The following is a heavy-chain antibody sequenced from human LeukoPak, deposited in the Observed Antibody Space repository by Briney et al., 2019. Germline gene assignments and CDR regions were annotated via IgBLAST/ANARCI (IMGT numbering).Heavy chain of an antibody. J-gene: IGHJ4*02. D-gene: IGHD3-3*01. CDR3: ARAYRGWSGSLRYDY. CDR2: IYYSGST. V-gene: IGHV4-59*01. CDR1: GGSISSYH. Sequence: SETLSLTCSVSGGSISSYHWSWIRQPPGKGLEWIGYIYYSGSTNYNPSLKSRVTITVDTSKNKLSLKLSSVTAADTAVYYCARAYRGWSGSLRYDYWGQGTLVTVSS.